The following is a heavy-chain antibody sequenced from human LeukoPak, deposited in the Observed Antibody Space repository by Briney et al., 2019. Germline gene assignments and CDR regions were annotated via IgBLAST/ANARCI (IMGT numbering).Heavy chain of an antibody. V-gene: IGHV1-3*01. Sequence: KFQGRVTITRDTSASTAYMELSSLRSEDTAVYYCARNSGSCENWFDPWGQGTLVTVSS. D-gene: IGHD1-26*01. CDR3: ARNSGSCENWFDP. J-gene: IGHJ5*02.